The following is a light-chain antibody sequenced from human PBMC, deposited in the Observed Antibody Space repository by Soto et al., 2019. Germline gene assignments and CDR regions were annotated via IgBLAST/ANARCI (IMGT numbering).Light chain of an antibody. J-gene: IGLJ3*02. Sequence: QSVLTQAPSVSGAPGQTVTISCSGSDSNIGAGYDLHWYQQLPGTAPKLLIHSNYLRASGVPDRFSASKSVTSASLAIIGLQAEDEADYYCQSYDTRLGDWVFGGGTKLTVL. V-gene: IGLV1-40*01. CDR3: QSYDTRLGDWV. CDR1: DSNIGAGYD. CDR2: SNY.